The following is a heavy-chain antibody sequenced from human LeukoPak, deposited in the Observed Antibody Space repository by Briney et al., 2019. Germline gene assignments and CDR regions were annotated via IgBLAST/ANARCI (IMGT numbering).Heavy chain of an antibody. CDR3: AKGSTMIVVVITSFDY. J-gene: IGHJ4*02. CDR1: GFTFSSYG. V-gene: IGHV3-30*18. D-gene: IGHD3-22*01. CDR2: ISYDGSNK. Sequence: PGGSLRLSCAASGFTFSSYGMHWVRQAPGKGLEWVAVISYDGSNKYYADSVKGRFTISRDNSKNTLYLQMNSLRAEDTAVYYCAKGSTMIVVVITSFDYWGQGTLVTVSS.